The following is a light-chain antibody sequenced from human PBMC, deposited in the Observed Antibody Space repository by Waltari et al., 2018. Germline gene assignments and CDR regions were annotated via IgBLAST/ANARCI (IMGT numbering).Light chain of an antibody. CDR3: YSTDSSAYV. Sequence: SYELTQPPSVSVSPGQTARITCSGDALPNKYAYWYQQRSGQAPVLVIYEDTKRPSGSPGRFSGSSSGTLATLTIRGAQVDDEADYYCYSTDSSAYVFGTGTKVTVL. J-gene: IGLJ1*01. CDR2: EDT. CDR1: ALPNKY. V-gene: IGLV3-10*01.